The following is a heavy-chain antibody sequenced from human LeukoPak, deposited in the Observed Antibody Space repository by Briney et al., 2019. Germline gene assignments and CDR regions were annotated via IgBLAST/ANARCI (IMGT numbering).Heavy chain of an antibody. D-gene: IGHD6-6*01. CDR2: IYYSGST. Sequence: SETLSLTCTVSGGSISSYYWSWLRQPPGKGLEWIGYIYYSGSTNYNPSLKSRATISVDTSKNQFSLKLSSVTAADTAVYYCARVLSSSSYYYMDVWGKGTTVTVSS. V-gene: IGHV4-59*01. J-gene: IGHJ6*03. CDR1: GGSISSYY. CDR3: ARVLSSSSYYYMDV.